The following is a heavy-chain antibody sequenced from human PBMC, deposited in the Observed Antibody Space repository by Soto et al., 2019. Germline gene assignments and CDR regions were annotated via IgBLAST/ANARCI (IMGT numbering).Heavy chain of an antibody. V-gene: IGHV3-74*01. J-gene: IGHJ6*02. CDR2: IKVFVICL. Sequence: GGSLRLSCAASGFTFTTYWMHWVRQVPGKGLVWVSRIKVFVICLSYADSVKGRFTISRYNVENTVYLQMGSLRADDTAVYYCARGLKDYYGVDVWGQGTTVTVSS. CDR3: ARGLKDYYGVDV. CDR1: GFTFTTYW.